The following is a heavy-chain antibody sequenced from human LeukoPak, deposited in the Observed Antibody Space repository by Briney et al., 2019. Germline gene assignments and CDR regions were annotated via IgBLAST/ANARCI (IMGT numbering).Heavy chain of an antibody. D-gene: IGHD3-10*01. CDR1: GFTFSNAW. J-gene: IGHJ4*02. CDR3: TTGPYDYGSGTYYH. V-gene: IGHV3-15*01. CDR2: IKSKADGGTT. Sequence: GGSLRLSCAASGFTFSNAWMSWVRQAPGKGLEWVGRIKSKADGGTTDYAAPVKGRFTISRDDSKNTLYVQMNSLKTEDTAVYCCTTGPYDYGSGTYYHWGQGTLVTVSS.